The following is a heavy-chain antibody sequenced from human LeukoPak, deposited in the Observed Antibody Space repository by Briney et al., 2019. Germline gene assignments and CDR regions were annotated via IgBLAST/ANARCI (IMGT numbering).Heavy chain of an antibody. CDR3: ATRTPLIRGIIRTYFYLGMDV. J-gene: IGHJ6*02. D-gene: IGHD3-10*01. Sequence: GASVKVSCKVSGYTLTELSMHWVRQAPGKGLEWMGGFDPEDGETIYAQKFQGRVTMTEDTSTDTAYMELSSLRSEDTAVYYCATRTPLIRGIIRTYFYLGMDVWGQGTTVIVSS. CDR1: GYTLTELS. CDR2: FDPEDGET. V-gene: IGHV1-24*01.